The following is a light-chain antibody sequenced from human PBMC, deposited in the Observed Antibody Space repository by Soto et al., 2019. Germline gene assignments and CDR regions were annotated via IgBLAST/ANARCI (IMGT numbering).Light chain of an antibody. CDR2: EVS. V-gene: IGLV2-14*01. J-gene: IGLJ1*01. CDR3: SSFTISSTEV. Sequence: QSVLTQPASVSGSPGQSITISCTGTSSDVGGYKYVSWYQQHPGKAPQLMIYEVSNRPSGVSDRFSGSKSGNTASLTISGLQAEDEADYYCSSFTISSTEVFGSGTKVTVL. CDR1: SSDVGGYKY.